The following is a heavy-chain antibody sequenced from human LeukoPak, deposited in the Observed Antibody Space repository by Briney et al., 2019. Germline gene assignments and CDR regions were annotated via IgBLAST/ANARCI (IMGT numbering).Heavy chain of an antibody. D-gene: IGHD6-6*01. CDR3: ARDGNKMGSSYYYYYMDV. CDR1: GGTFSSYA. Sequence: SVKVSCKASGGTFSSYAISWVRQAPGQGLEWMGGIIPIFGTANYAQKFQGRVTITTDESTSTAYMELSSLRSGDTAVYYCARDGNKMGSSYYYYYMDVWGKGTTVTVSS. V-gene: IGHV1-69*05. J-gene: IGHJ6*03. CDR2: IIPIFGTA.